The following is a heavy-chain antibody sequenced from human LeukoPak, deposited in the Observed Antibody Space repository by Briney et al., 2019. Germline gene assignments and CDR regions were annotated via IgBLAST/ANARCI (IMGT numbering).Heavy chain of an antibody. CDR1: GFTFSSYS. CDR3: ARSPTGSGWYYFDY. V-gene: IGHV3-21*01. J-gene: IGHJ4*02. CDR2: ISSSSSYI. Sequence: KPGGSLRLSCAASGFTFSSYSMNWVRQAPGKGLEWVSSISSSSSYIYYADSVKGRFTISRDNAKNSLYLQMNSLRAEDTAVYYCARSPTGSGWYYFDYWGQGTLVTVSS. D-gene: IGHD6-19*01.